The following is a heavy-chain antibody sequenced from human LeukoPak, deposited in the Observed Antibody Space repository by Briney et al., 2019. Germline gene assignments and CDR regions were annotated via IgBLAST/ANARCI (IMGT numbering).Heavy chain of an antibody. Sequence: SETLSLTCAVYGGSFSGYYWSWIRQPPGKGLEWIGEINHSGSTNYNPSLKSRVTISVDTSKNQFSLKLSSVTAADTAVYYCARGKAAAGNSLWFDPWGQGTLVAVSS. CDR2: INHSGST. J-gene: IGHJ5*02. CDR1: GGSFSGYY. D-gene: IGHD6-13*01. V-gene: IGHV4-34*01. CDR3: ARGKAAAGNSLWFDP.